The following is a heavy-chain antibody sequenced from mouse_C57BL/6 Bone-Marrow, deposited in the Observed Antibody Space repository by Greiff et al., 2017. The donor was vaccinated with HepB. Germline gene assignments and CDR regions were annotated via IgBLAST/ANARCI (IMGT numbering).Heavy chain of an antibody. CDR3: ARRDDCDY. D-gene: IGHD2-4*01. Sequence: QVHVKQSGAELAKPGASVKLSCKASGYTFTSYWMHWVKQRPGQGLEWIGYINPSSGYTKYNQKFKDKATLTADKSSSTAYMQLSSLTSEDSAVYYCARRDDCDYWGQGTTLTVSS. V-gene: IGHV1-7*01. J-gene: IGHJ2*01. CDR1: GYTFTSYW. CDR2: INPSSGYT.